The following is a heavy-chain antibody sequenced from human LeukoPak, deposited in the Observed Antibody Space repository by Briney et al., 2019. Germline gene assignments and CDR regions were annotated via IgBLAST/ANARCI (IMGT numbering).Heavy chain of an antibody. V-gene: IGHV3-11*04. CDR1: GFTFSDYY. Sequence: GGSLRLSCAASGFTFSDYYMSWIRQAPGKGLEWVSHISSSGSTIYYADSMKGRSTIPRDNAKNSLYLQMNSLRAEDTAVYYCARALWLGEGFFDYWGQGTLVTVSS. CDR3: ARALWLGEGFFDY. J-gene: IGHJ4*02. D-gene: IGHD3-10*01. CDR2: ISSSGSTI.